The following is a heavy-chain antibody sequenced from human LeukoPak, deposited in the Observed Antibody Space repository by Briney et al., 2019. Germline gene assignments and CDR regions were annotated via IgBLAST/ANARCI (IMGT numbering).Heavy chain of an antibody. J-gene: IGHJ4*02. CDR2: IEQDGSGK. CDR3: ARDLYYYDSSGYMY. Sequence: GGSLRLSCAASGFTFSSYWMSWVRQAPGKGLEWVANIEQDGSGKYYVDSVKGRFTISRDNAKNSLYQQMNSLRAEDTAVYYCARDLYYYDSSGYMYWGQGTLVTVSS. CDR1: GFTFSSYW. V-gene: IGHV3-7*01. D-gene: IGHD3-22*01.